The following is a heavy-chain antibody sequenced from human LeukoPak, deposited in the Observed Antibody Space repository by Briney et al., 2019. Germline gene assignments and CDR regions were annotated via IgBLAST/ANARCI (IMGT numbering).Heavy chain of an antibody. CDR3: AKDRVSPGFNWFDP. Sequence: GGCLRLSCAASGVIISSYAMSWVRQAPGKGLEWVSAINGRGDNTYYADFVKGRFTISRDNSKSTVYLQMNSLRTEDTAVYYCAKDRVSPGFNWFDPWGQGTLVTVSS. J-gene: IGHJ5*02. V-gene: IGHV3-23*01. D-gene: IGHD2/OR15-2a*01. CDR2: INGRGDNT. CDR1: GVIISSYA.